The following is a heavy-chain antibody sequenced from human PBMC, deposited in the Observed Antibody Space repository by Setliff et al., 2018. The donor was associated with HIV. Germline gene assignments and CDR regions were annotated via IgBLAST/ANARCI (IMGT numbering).Heavy chain of an antibody. CDR1: GGTFGNYG. CDR3: ARGWSEGAHLFQVEYFQH. D-gene: IGHD2-8*01. Sequence: SVKVSCKASGGTFGNYGVGWVRQAPGQGLEWVGGIVPILNIANYAQEFQVRATITADKSTSTVYMEVRDLKPDDTALYYCARGWSEGAHLFQVEYFQHWGQGTLVTVSS. V-gene: IGHV1-69*10. J-gene: IGHJ1*01. CDR2: IVPILNIA.